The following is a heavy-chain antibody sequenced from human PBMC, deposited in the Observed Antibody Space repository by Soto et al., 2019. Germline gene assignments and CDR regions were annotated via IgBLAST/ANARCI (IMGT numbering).Heavy chain of an antibody. CDR1: GGSFSGYY. CDR3: ASLGYCSGGSCSDYYYYGMDV. V-gene: IGHV4-34*01. J-gene: IGHJ6*02. CDR2: INHSGST. Sequence: QVQLQQWGAGLLKPSETLSLTCAVYGGSFSGYYWSWLRQPPGKGLEWIGEINHSGSTNYNPSLKSRVTIPVDPSNNQFSRTLSSVTGAATAVYYCASLGYCSGGSCSDYYYYGMDVWGQGTTVTVSS. D-gene: IGHD2-15*01.